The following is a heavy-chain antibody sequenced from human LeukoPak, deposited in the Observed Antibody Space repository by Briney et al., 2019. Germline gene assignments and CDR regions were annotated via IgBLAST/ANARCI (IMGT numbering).Heavy chain of an antibody. V-gene: IGHV3-21*01. Sequence: GGSLRLSCAASGFTFSSYPMNWVRQAPGKGLEWVSSISTSNSYIYYADSVQGRFTISRDNAKNSLYLQMNSLRAEDTAVYYCARAVLVDYWGQGTLVTVSS. J-gene: IGHJ4*02. D-gene: IGHD2-8*02. CDR3: ARAVLVDY. CDR1: GFTFSSYP. CDR2: ISTSNSYI.